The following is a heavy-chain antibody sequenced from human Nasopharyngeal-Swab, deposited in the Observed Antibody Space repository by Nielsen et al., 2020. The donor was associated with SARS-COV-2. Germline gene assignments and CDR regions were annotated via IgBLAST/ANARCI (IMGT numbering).Heavy chain of an antibody. D-gene: IGHD1-26*01. CDR3: ARTDSGSYAAYFDY. CDR1: GVIFRNYW. CDR2: ISYDGGIK. Sequence: GESLKISCVASGVIFRNYWMHWVRQAPGKGPEWVAVISYDGGIKNCADSVKGRFTISRDNSKNTLYLQMDSLRPEDTAVYYCARTDSGSYAAYFDYWGQGTQVTVSS. J-gene: IGHJ4*02. V-gene: IGHV3-30-3*01.